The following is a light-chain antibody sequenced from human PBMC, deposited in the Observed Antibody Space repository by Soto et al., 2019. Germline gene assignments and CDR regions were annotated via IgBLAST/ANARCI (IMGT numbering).Light chain of an antibody. CDR1: QSVSSSY. V-gene: IGKV3D-20*02. CDR2: GAS. J-gene: IGKJ4*01. CDR3: QQRAIRPLT. Sequence: EIVLTQSPGTLSLSPGERATLSCRASQSVSSSYLAWYQQKPGQAPRLLIYGASSRATGIPDRFSGSGSGTDFTLTISRLEPEDFAVFYCQQRAIRPLTFGAGTKV.